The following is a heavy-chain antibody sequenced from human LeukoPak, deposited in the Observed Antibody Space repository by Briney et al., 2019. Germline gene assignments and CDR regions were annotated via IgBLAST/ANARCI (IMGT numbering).Heavy chain of an antibody. V-gene: IGHV3-23*01. CDR3: AKDRPNYHESNGHYYRPNGDY. D-gene: IGHD3-22*01. CDR1: GFTFNIYS. Sequence: PGGSLRLSCAGSGFTFNIYSMSWVRQAPGKGVKWVSSITSSGDATFYADSVKDRFTISRDNSKNMLYLQMSRLRAEDTAVYYCAKDRPNYHESNGHYYRPNGDYWGQGTLVTVSS. J-gene: IGHJ4*02. CDR2: ITSSGDAT.